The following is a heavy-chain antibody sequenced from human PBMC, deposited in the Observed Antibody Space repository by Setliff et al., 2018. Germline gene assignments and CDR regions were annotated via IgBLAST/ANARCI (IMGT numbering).Heavy chain of an antibody. J-gene: IGHJ6*03. V-gene: IGHV4-34*01. CDR1: GGGGSFSAYY. Sequence: SETLSLTCGVSGGGGSFSAYYWSWIRQPPGKGLEWIGEISPGGSTIYNPSLKSRVTISLDTSNNQFSLSLSSVTAADTAVYYCARMSGFQYMDVWGKGTTVTVSS. CDR3: ARMSGFQYMDV. CDR2: ISPGGST. D-gene: IGHD3-3*01.